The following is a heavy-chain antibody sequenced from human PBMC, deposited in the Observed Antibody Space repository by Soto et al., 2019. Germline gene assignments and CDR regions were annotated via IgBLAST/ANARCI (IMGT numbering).Heavy chain of an antibody. CDR3: VGGQYYFDY. J-gene: IGHJ4*02. CDR2: ISYDGSDK. D-gene: IGHD3-10*01. Sequence: ESGGGVVQPGRSLRLSCAASGFPFPSYGMHWVREGPDKGLEWVAIISYDGSDKYYADSVKGRFTISRDNSKNTLYLQMNSLSPEDTALYYCVGGQYYFDYRGQGTLVIVSS. CDR1: GFPFPSYG. V-gene: IGHV3-30*03.